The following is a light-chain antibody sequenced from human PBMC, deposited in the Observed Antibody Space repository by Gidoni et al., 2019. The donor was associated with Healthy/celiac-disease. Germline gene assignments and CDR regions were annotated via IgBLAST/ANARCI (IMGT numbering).Light chain of an antibody. J-gene: IGKJ2*01. CDR2: DAS. V-gene: IGKV3-11*01. Sequence: EIVLTQSPATLSLSPGERSTLSCRPSQSVSSYLAWYQQKPGQAPRLLIYDASNRATGIPARFSGSGSGTDFTLTISSLEPEDCAVYYCQQRSNWPPYTFGQGTKLEIK. CDR1: QSVSSY. CDR3: QQRSNWPPYT.